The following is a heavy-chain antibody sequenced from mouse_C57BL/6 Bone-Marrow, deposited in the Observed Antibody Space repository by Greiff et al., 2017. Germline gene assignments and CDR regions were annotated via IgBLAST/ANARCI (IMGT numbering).Heavy chain of an antibody. V-gene: IGHV1-78*01. CDR1: GYTFTDHT. D-gene: IGHD2-1*01. J-gene: IGHJ3*01. Sequence: VQRVESDAELVKPGASVKISCKVSGYTFTDHTIHWMKQRPEQGLEWIGYIYPRDGSTKYNEKFKGKATLTADKSSSTAYMQLNSLTSEDSAVYFCARGYYGNYGLACFAYWGQGTLVTVSA. CDR2: IYPRDGST. CDR3: ARGYYGNYGLACFAY.